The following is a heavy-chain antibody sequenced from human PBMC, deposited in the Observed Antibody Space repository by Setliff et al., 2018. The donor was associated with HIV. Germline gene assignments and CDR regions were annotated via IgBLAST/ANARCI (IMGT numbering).Heavy chain of an antibody. V-gene: IGHV4-39*01. D-gene: IGHD3-22*01. J-gene: IGHJ5*02. Sequence: ETLSLTCTVSGGSITRTPYYWGRIRQPPGKGLEWIGSIHHSGTAYDNPSLKSRVTISVDPSKNQILLRLSSVTAADTAVYYCASRVYYYDSNNFLREEGFDPWGQGTLVTVSS. CDR3: ASRVYYYDSNNFLREEGFDP. CDR1: GGSITRTPYY. CDR2: IHHSGTA.